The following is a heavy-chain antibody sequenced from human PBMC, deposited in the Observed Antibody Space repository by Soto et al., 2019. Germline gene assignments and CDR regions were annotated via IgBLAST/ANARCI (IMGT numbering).Heavy chain of an antibody. CDR3: VRWDLYLHMDV. Sequence: QVQLVESGGGVVQPGRSLRLSCTASGFTFSTYGMHWVRQAPGKGLEWVAVISFDGSNKYYADSVKGRFTISRDNSKNTLYLQMNSLRAEDTAVYKCVRWDLYLHMDVWGQGTTVTVS. J-gene: IGHJ6*02. CDR2: ISFDGSNK. CDR1: GFTFSTYG. D-gene: IGHD1-26*01. V-gene: IGHV3-30*03.